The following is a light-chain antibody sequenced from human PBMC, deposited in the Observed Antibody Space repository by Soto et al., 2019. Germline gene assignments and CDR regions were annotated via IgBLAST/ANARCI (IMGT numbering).Light chain of an antibody. CDR2: GVT. J-gene: IGLJ1*01. Sequence: QSVLTQLPSASGSPGQSVTISCTGASRDVGGYNYVSWYQHHPGKAPKLMIYGVTNRPSGVSNRFSGSKTGNTASLTISGLQAEDEADYYCFSHRGGDSHVFGTGTKLTVL. CDR3: FSHRGGDSHV. CDR1: SRDVGGYNY. V-gene: IGLV2-14*01.